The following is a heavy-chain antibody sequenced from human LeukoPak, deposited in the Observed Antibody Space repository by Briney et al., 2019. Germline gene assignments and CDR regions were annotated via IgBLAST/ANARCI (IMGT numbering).Heavy chain of an antibody. V-gene: IGHV1-2*02. Sequence: ASVKVSCKASGYTFTGYYMHWVRQAPGQGLEWMGWINPNSGGTNYAQKFQGRVTMTRDTSISTAYMELSRLRSDDTAVYYYARAPDILTGYSLLDIWGQGTMVTVSS. CDR3: ARAPDILTGYSLLDI. D-gene: IGHD3-9*01. CDR1: GYTFTGYY. CDR2: INPNSGGT. J-gene: IGHJ3*02.